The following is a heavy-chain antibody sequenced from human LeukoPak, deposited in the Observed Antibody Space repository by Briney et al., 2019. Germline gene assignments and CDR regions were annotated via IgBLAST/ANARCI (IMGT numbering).Heavy chain of an antibody. V-gene: IGHV4-39*07. Sequence: SETLSLTCTVSGGSISSSSYYWGWIRQPPGKGLEWIGSIYYSGSTYYNPSLKSRVTISVDTSKNQFSLKLSSVTAADTAVYYCARSRYSSSWSNFYYYYMDVWGKGTTVTISS. CDR2: IYYSGST. CDR3: ARSRYSSSWSNFYYYYMDV. J-gene: IGHJ6*03. CDR1: GGSISSSSYY. D-gene: IGHD6-13*01.